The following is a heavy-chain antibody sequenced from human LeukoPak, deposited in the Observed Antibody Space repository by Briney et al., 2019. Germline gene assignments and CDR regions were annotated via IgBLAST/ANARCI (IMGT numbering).Heavy chain of an antibody. CDR1: GYTFTGYY. Sequence: EASVKVSCKASGYTFTGYYMHWVRQAPGQGLEWMGWINPNSGGTNYAQKFQGRVTMTRDTSISTAYMELSRLRSDDTAVYYCARDRVAAAGNWFDPWGQGTLVTVSS. CDR3: ARDRVAAAGNWFDP. D-gene: IGHD6-13*01. J-gene: IGHJ5*02. CDR2: INPNSGGT. V-gene: IGHV1-2*02.